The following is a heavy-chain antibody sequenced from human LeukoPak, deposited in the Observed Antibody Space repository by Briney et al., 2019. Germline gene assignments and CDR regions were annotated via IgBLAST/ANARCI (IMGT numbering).Heavy chain of an antibody. D-gene: IGHD3-22*01. V-gene: IGHV4-39*02. Sequence: SETLSLTCTVSGGSISSSNYYWGWTRPPPGKGLEWFGSISYSGGTSYNPSLRSRVTISVDTSKNQFSLKLNSVTAADTAVYYCAREVEYYDSSGYRPHAFDIWGQGTVVTVSS. J-gene: IGHJ3*02. CDR2: ISYSGGT. CDR1: GGSISSSNYY. CDR3: AREVEYYDSSGYRPHAFDI.